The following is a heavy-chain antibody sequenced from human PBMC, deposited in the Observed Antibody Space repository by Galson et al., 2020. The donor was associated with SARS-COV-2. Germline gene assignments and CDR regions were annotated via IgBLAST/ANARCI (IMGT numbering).Heavy chain of an antibody. CDR2: ISYDGSNK. V-gene: IGHV3-30*04. CDR3: ARDAYYDFPLGYYYYMDV. J-gene: IGHJ6*03. CDR1: GFTFSSYA. Sequence: QLGESLKISCAASGFTFSSYAMHWVRQAPGKGLEWVAVISYDGSNKYYADSVKGRFTISRDNSKNTLYLQMNSLRAEDTAVYYCARDAYYDFPLGYYYYMDVWGKGTTVTVSS. D-gene: IGHD3-3*01.